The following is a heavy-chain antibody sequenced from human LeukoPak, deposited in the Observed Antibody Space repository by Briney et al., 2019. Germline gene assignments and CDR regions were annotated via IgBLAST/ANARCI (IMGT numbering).Heavy chain of an antibody. CDR3: ARGRSAYYYGSGSYDPPATFDY. V-gene: IGHV1-2*02. Sequence: GASVKVSCKASGYTFTGYYMHWVRQAPGQGLEWMGWINPNSGGTNYAQKFQGRVTMTRDTSISTAYMELSRLRSDDTAVYYCARGRSAYYYGSGSYDPPATFDYWGQGTLVTVSS. CDR2: INPNSGGT. J-gene: IGHJ4*02. D-gene: IGHD3-10*01. CDR1: GYTFTGYY.